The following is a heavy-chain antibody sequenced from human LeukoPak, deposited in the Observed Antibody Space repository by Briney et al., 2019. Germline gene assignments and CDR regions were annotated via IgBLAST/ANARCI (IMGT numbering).Heavy chain of an antibody. Sequence: PSETLSLTCTVSGGSISSYYWSWIRQPPGKGLAWIGYIYYSGSTNYNPSLKSRVTISVDTSKNQFSLKLSSVTAADTAVYYCARHLGYCSSTSCYEDYGMDVWGQGTTVTVSS. D-gene: IGHD2-2*01. V-gene: IGHV4-59*08. CDR3: ARHLGYCSSTSCYEDYGMDV. J-gene: IGHJ6*02. CDR1: GGSISSYY. CDR2: IYYSGST.